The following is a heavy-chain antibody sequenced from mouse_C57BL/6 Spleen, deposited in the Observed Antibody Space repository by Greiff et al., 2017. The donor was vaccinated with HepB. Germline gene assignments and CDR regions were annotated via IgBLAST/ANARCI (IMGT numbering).Heavy chain of an antibody. CDR3: AVTTVVAPPAAMDY. CDR2: IYPGSGST. D-gene: IGHD1-1*01. J-gene: IGHJ4*01. CDR1: GYTFTSYW. V-gene: IGHV1-55*01. Sequence: VQLKQSGAELVKPGASVKMSCKASGYTFTSYWITWVKQRPGQGLEWIGDIYPGSGSTNYNEKFTSKATLTVDTASSTSYMQLSSLTSEDSAVYYCAVTTVVAPPAAMDYWGQGTSVTVSS.